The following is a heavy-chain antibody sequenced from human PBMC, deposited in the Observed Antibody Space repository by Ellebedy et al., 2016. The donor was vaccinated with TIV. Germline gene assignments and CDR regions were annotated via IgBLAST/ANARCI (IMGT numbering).Heavy chain of an antibody. D-gene: IGHD3-22*01. CDR3: ARDPDYHDTPSFDY. V-gene: IGHV1-69*04. CDR1: GGTFSNHA. J-gene: IGHJ4*02. Sequence: AASVKVSCKASGGTFSNHATNWLRQAPGQGLEWMGRIIPTLGMTHYVQNLQGRVTITTDTSTSTAYMELRSLRPDDTAVYYWARDPDYHDTPSFDYWGQGTLVTVSS. CDR2: IIPTLGMT.